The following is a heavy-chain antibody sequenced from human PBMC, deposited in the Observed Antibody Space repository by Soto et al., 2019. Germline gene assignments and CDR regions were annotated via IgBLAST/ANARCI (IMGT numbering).Heavy chain of an antibody. CDR2: ISSTGSGT. Sequence: EMQLVESGGGLVQPGGSLRLSCAASGFTFSSYEMHWVRQAPGKGLEWISYISSTGSGTLYADSVRGRFTMSRDNTKNSVSLQMSSLRAEDTAVSYCVRDLHEPLATDALRVANWGQGTQVTVSS. CDR1: GFTFSSYE. CDR3: VRDLHEPLATDALRVAN. D-gene: IGHD2-8*02. V-gene: IGHV3-48*03. J-gene: IGHJ4*02.